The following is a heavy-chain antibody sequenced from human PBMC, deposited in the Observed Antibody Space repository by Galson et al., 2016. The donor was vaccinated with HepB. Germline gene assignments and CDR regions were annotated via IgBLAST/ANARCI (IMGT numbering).Heavy chain of an antibody. Sequence: CAISGDSVSSNSAAWNWIRQSPSRGLEWLGRTYYRSKWFNDYAPSVKSRINISPDTSKNQFSLQLNSVTPEDTAVYNCARTNSKTYGGGNLDYWGQGTLVTVSS. CDR2: TYYRSKWFN. J-gene: IGHJ4*01. D-gene: IGHD4-23*01. V-gene: IGHV6-1*01. CDR1: GDSVSSNSAA. CDR3: ARTNSKTYGGGNLDY.